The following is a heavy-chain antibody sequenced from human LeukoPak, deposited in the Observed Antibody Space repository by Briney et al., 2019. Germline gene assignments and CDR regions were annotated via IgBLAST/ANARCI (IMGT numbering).Heavy chain of an antibody. V-gene: IGHV3-64D*06. Sequence: HPGGSLRLSCSASGFTFSSYAMHWVRQAPEKGLEYVSAISSNGGSTYYADSVKGRFTISRDNSKNTLYLQMSSLRAEDTAVYYCVKGAGSRTYYFDYWGQGTLVTVSS. J-gene: IGHJ4*02. CDR2: ISSNGGST. CDR3: VKGAGSRTYYFDY. CDR1: GFTFSSYA. D-gene: IGHD3-10*01.